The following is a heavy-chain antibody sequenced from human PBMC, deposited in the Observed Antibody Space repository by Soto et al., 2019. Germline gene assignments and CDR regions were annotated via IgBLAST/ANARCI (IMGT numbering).Heavy chain of an antibody. V-gene: IGHV1-69*13. CDR3: AGDYGDYAGYFQH. Sequence: SVKVSCKASGGTFSSYAISWVRQAPGQGLEWMGGIIPIFGTANYAQKFQGRVTITADESTSTAYMELSSLRSEDTAVYYCAGDYGDYAGYFQHWGQGTLVTVSS. CDR2: IIPIFGTA. D-gene: IGHD4-17*01. J-gene: IGHJ1*01. CDR1: GGTFSSYA.